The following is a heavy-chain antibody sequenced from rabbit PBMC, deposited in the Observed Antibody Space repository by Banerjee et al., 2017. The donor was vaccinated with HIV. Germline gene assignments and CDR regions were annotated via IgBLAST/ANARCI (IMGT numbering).Heavy chain of an antibody. CDR1: GFSFSSSYW. Sequence: QQQLEESGGGLVKPEGSLTLTCTASGFSFSSSYWICWVRQAPGKGLEWIACIYAGSSDSTYYASWAKGRFTISSTSSTTVTLQMTSLTAADTATYFCARDLAGVIGWNFNLWGPGTLVTVS. CDR2: IYAGSSDST. CDR3: ARDLAGVIGWNFNL. D-gene: IGHD4-1*01. J-gene: IGHJ4*01. V-gene: IGHV1S45*01.